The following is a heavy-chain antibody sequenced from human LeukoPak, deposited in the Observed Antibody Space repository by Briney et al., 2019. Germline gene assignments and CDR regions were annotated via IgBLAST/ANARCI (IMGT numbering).Heavy chain of an antibody. CDR2: ISSSSSYI. D-gene: IGHD2-2*01. CDR1: GFTFSSYS. J-gene: IGHJ4*02. V-gene: IGHV3-21*01. CDR3: ARDGQGAPGY. Sequence: GGSLRLSCAASGFTFSSYSMNWVRQAPGKGLEWVSSISSSSSYIYYVDSVKGRFTISRDNAKNSLYLQMNSLRAEDTAVYYCARDGQGAPGYWGQGTLVTVSS.